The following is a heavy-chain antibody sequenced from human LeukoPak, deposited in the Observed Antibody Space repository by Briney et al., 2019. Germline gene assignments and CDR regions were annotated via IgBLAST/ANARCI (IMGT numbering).Heavy chain of an antibody. V-gene: IGHV1-2*02. J-gene: IGHJ4*02. Sequence: ASVKVSCKASGYTFTGYYMHWVRQALGQGLEWMGWINPNSGGTNYAQKFQGRVTMTRDTSISTAYMELSRLRSDDTAVYYCARGEGDDYPSGYDYPLDYWGQGTLVTVSS. CDR2: INPNSGGT. CDR3: ARGEGDDYPSGYDYPLDY. CDR1: GYTFTGYY. D-gene: IGHD5-12*01.